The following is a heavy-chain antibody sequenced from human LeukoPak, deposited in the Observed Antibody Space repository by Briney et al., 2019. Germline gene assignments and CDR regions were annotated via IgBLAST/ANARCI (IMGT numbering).Heavy chain of an antibody. CDR1: GGSISSSSYY. D-gene: IGHD3-22*01. V-gene: IGHV4-39*07. Sequence: SSETLSLTCTVSGGSISSSSYYWGWIRQPPGKGLEWIGSIYYSGSTYYNPSLKSRVTISVDRSKNQFSLKLSSVTAADTAVYYCASSNYYDSSGYFFDYWGQGTLVTVSS. J-gene: IGHJ4*02. CDR2: IYYSGST. CDR3: ASSNYYDSSGYFFDY.